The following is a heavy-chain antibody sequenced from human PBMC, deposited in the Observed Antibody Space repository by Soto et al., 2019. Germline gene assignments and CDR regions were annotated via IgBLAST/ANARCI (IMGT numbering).Heavy chain of an antibody. Sequence: QVQLQESGPGLVKPSQTLSLICTVSGGSVSSNIYYWTWIRHHPGKGPEWIGHIYYSGSTYYNPSLKSRVTISLDTATNQFSLRLTSVTAADTAVYYCARGYDYDSGGYFFDYWGQGTLVTVSS. V-gene: IGHV4-31*03. CDR1: GGSVSSNIYY. D-gene: IGHD3-22*01. CDR3: ARGYDYDSGGYFFDY. J-gene: IGHJ4*02. CDR2: IYYSGST.